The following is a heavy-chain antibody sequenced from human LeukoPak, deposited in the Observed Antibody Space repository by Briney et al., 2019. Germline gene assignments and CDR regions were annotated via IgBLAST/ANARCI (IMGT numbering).Heavy chain of an antibody. J-gene: IGHJ4*02. Sequence: PGWSLRLCWAAAGFISSRYWMFWVRQAPGKGLLLVSRINTDGSTTGYADSVKGRFTISRDNAKNTLYLQMNSLRVEDTAVYYCARDIAVAGTVYFDYWGQGTLVTVSS. D-gene: IGHD6-19*01. CDR1: GFISSRYW. CDR2: INTDGSTT. V-gene: IGHV3-74*01. CDR3: ARDIAVAGTVYFDY.